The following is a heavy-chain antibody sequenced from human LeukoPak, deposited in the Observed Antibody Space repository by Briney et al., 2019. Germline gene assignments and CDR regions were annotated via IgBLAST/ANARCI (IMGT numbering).Heavy chain of an antibody. CDR1: GFTFSHAW. CDR3: TRGSDTIFGVARDGFDS. V-gene: IGHV3-15*07. J-gene: IGHJ4*02. Sequence: GGSLRLSCVASGFTFSHAWMNWVRQAPGKGLEWVGRVKSKTDGGTTDYAASLKGRFIISRDDSKNMLYLQMNSLKTEDTAVYYCTRGSDTIFGVARDGFDSWGQGTLVTVSS. D-gene: IGHD3-3*01. CDR2: VKSKTDGGTT.